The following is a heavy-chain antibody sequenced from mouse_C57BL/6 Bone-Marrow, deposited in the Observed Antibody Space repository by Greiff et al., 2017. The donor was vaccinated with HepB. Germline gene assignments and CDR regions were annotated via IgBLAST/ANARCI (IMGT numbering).Heavy chain of an antibody. J-gene: IGHJ1*03. CDR2: ISSGGDYI. CDR3: TKVLAAFDV. D-gene: IGHD1-3*01. V-gene: IGHV5-9-1*02. CDR1: GFTFSSYA. Sequence: EVQLVGSGVGLVKPGGSLKLSCAASGFTFSSYAMSWVRQTPEKRLEWVAYISSGGDYIYYADTVKGRFTISRDNARNTLYLQMSSLKSEDTAMYYCTKVLAAFDVWGTGTTVTVSS.